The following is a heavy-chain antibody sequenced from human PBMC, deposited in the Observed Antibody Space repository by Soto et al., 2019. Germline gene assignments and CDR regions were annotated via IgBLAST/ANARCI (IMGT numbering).Heavy chain of an antibody. J-gene: IGHJ6*02. V-gene: IGHV4-30-4*01. CDR2: IYYSGST. CDR3: ARDPYYYDTQPYHYGMDV. Sequence: SETLSLTCTVSGGSISSGDYYWSWIRQPPGKGLEWIGYIYYSGSTYYNPSLKSRVTISVDTSKNQFSLKLSSVTAADTAVYYCARDPYYYDTQPYHYGMDVWGQGTTVTVSS. D-gene: IGHD3-22*01. CDR1: GGSISSGDYY.